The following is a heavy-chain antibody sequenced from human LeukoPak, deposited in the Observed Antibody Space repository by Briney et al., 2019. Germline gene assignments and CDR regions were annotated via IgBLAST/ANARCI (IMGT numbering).Heavy chain of an antibody. V-gene: IGHV3-23*01. Sequence: SGGSLRLSCAASGFTFSSYWMTWVRQAPGKGLEWVATISGSGLMTYYADSVKGRFTVSGDNSKNTLYLQMSSLTAADTAVYYCAKDRSIGTYYTFDHWGQGTLVTVSS. D-gene: IGHD1-26*01. CDR1: GFTFSSYW. J-gene: IGHJ4*02. CDR2: ISGSGLMT. CDR3: AKDRSIGTYYTFDH.